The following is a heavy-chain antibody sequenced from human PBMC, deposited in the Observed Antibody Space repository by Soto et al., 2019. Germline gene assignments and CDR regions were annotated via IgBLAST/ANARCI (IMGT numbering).Heavy chain of an antibody. D-gene: IGHD3-22*01. V-gene: IGHV1-18*01. CDR3: ERQDYYDSSGYRADLYY. J-gene: IGHJ4*02. CDR1: GYTFTSYG. Sequence: QVQLVQSGAEVKKPGASVKVSCKASGYTFTSYGISWVRQAPGQGLEWMGWISAYNGNTNYAQKLQGRVTMTTDTSTSTAYMELRSLRSDDTAVYYCERQDYYDSSGYRADLYYCGQGTLVTVSS. CDR2: ISAYNGNT.